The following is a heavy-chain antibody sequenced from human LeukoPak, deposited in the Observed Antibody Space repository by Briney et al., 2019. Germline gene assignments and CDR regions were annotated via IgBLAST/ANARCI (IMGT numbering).Heavy chain of an antibody. CDR1: GFTFSSYE. V-gene: IGHV3-21*01. J-gene: IGHJ4*02. CDR3: ARDLGGSYYPHFDY. Sequence: GGSLRLSCAASGFTFSSYEMNWVRQAPGKGLEWVSSISSTSSNIYYADSLKGRFTISRDNAKQSLYLQMNSLRAEDTAVYYCARDLGGSYYPHFDYWGQGTLVTVSS. D-gene: IGHD1-26*01. CDR2: ISSTSSNI.